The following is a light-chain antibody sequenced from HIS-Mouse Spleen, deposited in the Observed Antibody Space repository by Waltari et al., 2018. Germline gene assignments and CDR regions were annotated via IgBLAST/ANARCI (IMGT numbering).Light chain of an antibody. CDR2: DDS. CDR3: QVWDSSSDHVV. CDR1: NIGSKS. J-gene: IGLJ2*01. V-gene: IGLV3-21*03. Sequence: SYVLTQPPSVTVAPGKTARITCGGNNIGSKSVHWYQQKPGQAPVLVVYDDSDLPSGIPGRLAGSNAGNTATLTISGVEAGDEADYYCQVWDSSSDHVVFGGGTKLTVL.